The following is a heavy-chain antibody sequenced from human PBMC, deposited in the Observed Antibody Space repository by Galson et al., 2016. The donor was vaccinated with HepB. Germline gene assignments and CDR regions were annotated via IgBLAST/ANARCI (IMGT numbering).Heavy chain of an antibody. V-gene: IGHV3-23*01. J-gene: IGHJ4*02. CDR1: GFTFNSYA. CDR2: SIGSGVDT. D-gene: IGHD2-2*01. Sequence: SLRLSCAASGFTFNSYAMNWVRHIPGKGLEWVASSIGSGVDTYHADSVKGRFTTSRDNSKNTLYLQMNSLRADDTAVYYCAKGTLEGCSVARCYSFDYWGQGTLVTVPS. CDR3: AKGTLEGCSVARCYSFDY.